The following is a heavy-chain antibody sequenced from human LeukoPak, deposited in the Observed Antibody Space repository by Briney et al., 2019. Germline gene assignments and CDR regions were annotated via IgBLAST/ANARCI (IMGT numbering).Heavy chain of an antibody. CDR1: GYTFTGYY. Sequence: ASVKVSCKASGYTFTGYYMHWVRQAPGQGLEWMGWINPNSGGTNYAQKFQGRVTMTRDTSISTAYMELSRLRSDDTAVYYCARLGYCSSTSCYTGDYYYYCYMDVWGKGTTVTVSS. CDR3: ARLGYCSSTSCYTGDYYYYCYMDV. CDR2: INPNSGGT. D-gene: IGHD2-2*02. V-gene: IGHV1-2*02. J-gene: IGHJ6*03.